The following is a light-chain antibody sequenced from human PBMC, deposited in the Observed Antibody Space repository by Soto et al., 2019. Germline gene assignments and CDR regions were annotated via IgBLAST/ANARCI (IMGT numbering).Light chain of an antibody. V-gene: IGKV4-1*01. Sequence: DIVMTQSPDSLAVSLGERATINCKSSQSVLYSSNSNNYLAWYQQKPGQPPKLLIYWASTRESGVPDRFSGSGSGTDFTLTISNLQAEDVAVYYCQQYYSTPYTFGQGTKLQIK. CDR3: QQYYSTPYT. J-gene: IGKJ2*01. CDR2: WAS. CDR1: QSVLYSSNSNNY.